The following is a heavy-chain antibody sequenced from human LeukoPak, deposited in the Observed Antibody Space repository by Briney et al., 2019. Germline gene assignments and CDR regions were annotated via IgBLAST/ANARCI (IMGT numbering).Heavy chain of an antibody. D-gene: IGHD2-8*01. CDR1: GFTFSSYE. CDR2: IASSDSTR. CDR3: ASSLDLAVYGIDY. V-gene: IGHV3-48*03. Sequence: GGSLRLSCAASGFTFSSYEMNWVRQAPGKGLEWVSYIASSDSTRTYADSVRGRFTISRDSSRNTVYLQMNSLRAEDTAVYYCASSLDLAVYGIDYWGQGTLVTVSS. J-gene: IGHJ4*02.